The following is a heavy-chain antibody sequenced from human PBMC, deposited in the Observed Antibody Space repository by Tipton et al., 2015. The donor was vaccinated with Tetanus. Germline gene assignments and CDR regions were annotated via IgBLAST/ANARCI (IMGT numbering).Heavy chain of an antibody. Sequence: TLSLTCNVSGASVTSNGYYWGWIRQPPGKGPEWIGSKYHSGSAYYNPSLRSRVTISVDTPKIQFSLKLTSVIASDTAVYYCARHWGPRPGIAAAGTWWFDPWGQGTLVTVSS. J-gene: IGHJ5*02. V-gene: IGHV4-39*01. CDR1: GASVTSNGYY. D-gene: IGHD6-13*01. CDR3: ARHWGPRPGIAAAGTWWFDP. CDR2: KYHSGSA.